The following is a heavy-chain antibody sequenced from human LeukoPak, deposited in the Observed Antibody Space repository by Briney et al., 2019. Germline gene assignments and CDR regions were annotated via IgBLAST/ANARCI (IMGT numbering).Heavy chain of an antibody. J-gene: IGHJ6*03. Sequence: SVKVSCKASSYTFTNYGISWVRQAPGQRLEWIGWIVVGSGNTNYAQKFQERVTITRDMSTSTAYMELSSLRSEDTAVYYCAADPGYSSSWHDYYYYMDVWGKGTTVTVSS. CDR2: IVVGSGNT. V-gene: IGHV1-58*02. CDR3: AADPGYSSSWHDYYYYMDV. D-gene: IGHD6-13*01. CDR1: SYTFTNYG.